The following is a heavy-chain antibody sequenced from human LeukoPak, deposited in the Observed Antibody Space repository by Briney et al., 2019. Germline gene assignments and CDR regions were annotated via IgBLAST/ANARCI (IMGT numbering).Heavy chain of an antibody. CDR2: ISYDGSNK. J-gene: IGHJ4*02. CDR1: GFTFSSYA. V-gene: IGHV3-30-3*01. Sequence: GGSLRLSCAASGFTFSSYATHWVRQAPGKGLEWVAVISYDGSNKYYADSVKGRFTISRDNSKNTLYLQMNSLRAEDTAVYYCATTEIAVAGTDYWGQGTLVTVSS. CDR3: ATTEIAVAGTDY. D-gene: IGHD6-19*01.